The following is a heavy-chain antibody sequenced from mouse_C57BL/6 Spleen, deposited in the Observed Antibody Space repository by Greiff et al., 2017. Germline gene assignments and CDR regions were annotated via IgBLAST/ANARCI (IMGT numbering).Heavy chain of an antibody. Sequence: EVNVVESGAELVKPGASVKLSCTASGFNIKDYYMHWVKQRTEQGLEWIGRIDPEDGETKYAPKFQGKATITADTSSNTAYLQLSSLTSEDTAVYYCARRNYGSIYAMDYWGQGTSVTVSS. CDR1: GFNIKDYY. D-gene: IGHD1-1*01. J-gene: IGHJ4*01. CDR2: IDPEDGET. V-gene: IGHV14-2*01. CDR3: ARRNYGSIYAMDY.